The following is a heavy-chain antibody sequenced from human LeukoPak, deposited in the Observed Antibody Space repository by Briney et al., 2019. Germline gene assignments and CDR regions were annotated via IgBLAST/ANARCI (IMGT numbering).Heavy chain of an antibody. Sequence: PGGSLRLSCAASGFTFSRYWMSWVRQAPGKGLVWVSRINSDGSSTNYADSVKGRFTISRDNAKNTLYLQMNSLRAEDTAVYYCAMGPYYYDSSGYYYWGQGTLVTVSS. V-gene: IGHV3-74*01. CDR2: INSDGSST. D-gene: IGHD3-22*01. J-gene: IGHJ4*02. CDR1: GFTFSRYW. CDR3: AMGPYYYDSSGYYY.